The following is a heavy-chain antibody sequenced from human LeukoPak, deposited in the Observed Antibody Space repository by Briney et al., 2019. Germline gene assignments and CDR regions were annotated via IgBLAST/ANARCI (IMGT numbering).Heavy chain of an antibody. D-gene: IGHD3-9*01. CDR3: AREKLLTGYYKRDWFDP. CDR1: GGYIRSYY. Sequence: SDTLSLTCTVSGGYIRSYYWSWIRQPTGRGREWIGRIYTSGSTNYNPSLKSRVTMSVDTSKNQFSLKLSSVTAADTAVYYCAREKLLTGYYKRDWFDPWGQGTLVTVSS. V-gene: IGHV4-4*07. J-gene: IGHJ5*02. CDR2: IYTSGST.